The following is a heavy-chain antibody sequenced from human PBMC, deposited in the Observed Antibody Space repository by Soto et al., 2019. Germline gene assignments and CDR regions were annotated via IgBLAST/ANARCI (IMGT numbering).Heavy chain of an antibody. Sequence: ASVKVSCKASGYTFTSYGISWVRQAPGQGLEWMGWISAYNGNTNYAQKLQGRVTMTTDTSTSTAYMELRSLRSDDTAVYYCARPGPRLGSGYENNWFDPWGQGTLVTVSS. CDR2: ISAYNGNT. J-gene: IGHJ5*02. V-gene: IGHV1-18*04. CDR1: GYTFTSYG. CDR3: ARPGPRLGSGYENNWFDP. D-gene: IGHD5-12*01.